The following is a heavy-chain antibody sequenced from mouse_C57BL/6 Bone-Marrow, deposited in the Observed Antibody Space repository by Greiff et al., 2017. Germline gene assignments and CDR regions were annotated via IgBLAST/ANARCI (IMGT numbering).Heavy chain of an antibody. CDR2: IYPRSGNT. D-gene: IGHD2-12*01. CDR3: ARGAPRYSAAY. J-gene: IGHJ3*01. CDR1: GYTFTSYG. V-gene: IGHV1-81*01. Sequence: QVHVKQSGAELARPWASVTLSCKASGYTFTSYGISWVKQRTGQGLEWIGEIYPRSGNTYYNEKFKGKATLTADKSSSTAYMQLRSLTSEDSAVYFCARGAPRYSAAYWGQGTLVTVSA.